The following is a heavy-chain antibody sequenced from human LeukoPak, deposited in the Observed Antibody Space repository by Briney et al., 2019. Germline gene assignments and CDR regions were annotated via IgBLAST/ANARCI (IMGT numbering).Heavy chain of an antibody. CDR1: GGSISSYY. CDR2: IYYSGST. J-gene: IGHJ6*02. D-gene: IGHD3-10*01. V-gene: IGHV4-59*08. Sequence: PSETLSLTCTVSGGSISSYYWSWIRQPPGKGLEWIGYIYYSGSTNYNPSLKSRVTISVDTSKNQFSLKLSSVTAADTAVYYCARHLPPLVRGVIGSLGQKPYYYYGMDVWGQGTTVTVSS. CDR3: ARHLPPLVRGVIGSLGQKPYYYYGMDV.